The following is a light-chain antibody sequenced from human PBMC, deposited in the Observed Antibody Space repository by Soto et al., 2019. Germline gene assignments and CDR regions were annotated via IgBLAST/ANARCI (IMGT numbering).Light chain of an antibody. V-gene: IGKV3-11*01. CDR2: DAS. CDR3: QQRSNWPLIT. CDR1: QSVTVN. J-gene: IGKJ5*01. Sequence: EILLTQSPSTLSLSPGEGVTLSCRASQSVTVNSLAWYQQKPGQAPRLLIYDASNRATGIPARFSGSGSGTDFTLTISSLEPEDFAVYYCQQRSNWPLITFGQGTRLEIK.